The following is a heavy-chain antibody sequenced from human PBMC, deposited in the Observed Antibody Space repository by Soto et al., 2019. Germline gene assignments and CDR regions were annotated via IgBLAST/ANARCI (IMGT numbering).Heavy chain of an antibody. CDR2: ISSNSAYI. D-gene: IGHD6-13*01. CDR1: GFTFRSFT. V-gene: IGHV3-21*01. Sequence: LRLSCAASGFTFRSFTMNLVRQAPGKGLEWVSTISSNSAYIYYTDALRGRFTISRDNAKNSLHLQMNSLRAEDTAVYYCTRDASRDSSARGWFDPWGPGTLVTVS. J-gene: IGHJ5*02. CDR3: TRDASRDSSARGWFDP.